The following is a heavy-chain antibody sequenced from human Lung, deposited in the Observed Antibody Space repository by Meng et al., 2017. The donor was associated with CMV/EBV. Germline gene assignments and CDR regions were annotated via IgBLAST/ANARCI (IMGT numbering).Heavy chain of an antibody. V-gene: IGHV3-7*04. CDR1: TLTFRSYW. J-gene: IGHJ4*02. Sequence: GGSLRLXXADSTLTFRSYWMSWVRQAPGNGLEWVANIKQDGSEKFYADSVKGRFTISRDNAQKSVYLEMSNLRVEDTAVYYCAKDGGARGHKAYWGPGTLVTVSS. CDR2: IKQDGSEK. D-gene: IGHD3-16*01. CDR3: AKDGGARGHKAY.